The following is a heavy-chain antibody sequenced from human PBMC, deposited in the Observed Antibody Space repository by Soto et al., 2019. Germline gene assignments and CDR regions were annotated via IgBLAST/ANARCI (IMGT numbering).Heavy chain of an antibody. Sequence: QVQLVQSGAEVKKPGSSVKVSCKASGGTFSSYAISWVRQAPGQGLVWMGGIIPIFGTANYAQKFQGRITITADESTSTAYMELSSLRSEDTAVYYCARDGYNYHHYDYGMDVWGQGTTVTVSS. J-gene: IGHJ6*02. D-gene: IGHD5-12*01. V-gene: IGHV1-69*01. CDR3: ARDGYNYHHYDYGMDV. CDR1: GGTFSSYA. CDR2: IIPIFGTA.